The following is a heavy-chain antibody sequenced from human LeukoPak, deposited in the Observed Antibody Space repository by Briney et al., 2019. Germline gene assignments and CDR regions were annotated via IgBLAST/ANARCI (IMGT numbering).Heavy chain of an antibody. D-gene: IGHD3-3*01. CDR2: ISWNSGSI. V-gene: IGHV3-9*01. J-gene: IGHJ6*02. Sequence: GRSLRLSCAASGFTFDDYAMHWVRQAPGKGLEWVSGISWNSGSIGYADSVKGRFTISRDNAKNSLYLEMSSLTAEDTAVYYCARRGATISGVVAYHDNGMDVWGQGTMVTVSS. CDR3: ARRGATISGVVAYHDNGMDV. CDR1: GFTFDDYA.